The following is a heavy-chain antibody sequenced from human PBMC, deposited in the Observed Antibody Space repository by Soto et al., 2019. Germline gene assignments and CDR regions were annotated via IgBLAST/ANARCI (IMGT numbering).Heavy chain of an antibody. CDR1: GFTFSDYY. J-gene: IGHJ4*02. V-gene: IGHV3-11*01. D-gene: IGHD3-22*01. CDR3: ARDQGYYESSGYFDY. CDR2: ISSSGSII. Sequence: EGSLRLSCAASGFTFSDYYMSWIRQAPGKGLEWVSYISSSGSIIYYADSVKGRFTISRDNAKNSLYLQMNSLRAEDTAVYYCARDQGYYESSGYFDYWGQGTLVTVS.